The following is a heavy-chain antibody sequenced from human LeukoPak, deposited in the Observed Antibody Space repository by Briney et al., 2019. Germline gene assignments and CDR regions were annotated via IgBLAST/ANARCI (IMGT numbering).Heavy chain of an antibody. V-gene: IGHV3-53*01. D-gene: IGHD2-15*01. CDR2: ICSGGNT. J-gene: IGHJ4*02. Sequence: GGSLRLSCVASGFTASSYWMSWVRQAPGKGLEWVSLICSGGNTYYADSVKGRFTISRDDSKNTLYLQMNSLRAEDTAVYYCARRYCSGGTCYFFDYWGQGTLVTVSS. CDR3: ARRYCSGGTCYFFDY. CDR1: GFTASSYW.